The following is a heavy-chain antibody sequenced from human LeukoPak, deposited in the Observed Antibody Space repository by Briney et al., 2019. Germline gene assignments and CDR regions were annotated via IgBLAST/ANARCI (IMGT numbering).Heavy chain of an antibody. CDR2: IREDGSEK. CDR1: GFTFSTYW. D-gene: IGHD4-17*01. Sequence: GGSLRLSCASSGFTFSTYWMTWVRQAPGKGLEWVANIREDGSEKYYVNSVKGRFTVSRDNAKNSLYLQMNSLRAEDTAVYYCARDSGLTTVTTYWDYWGQGTLVTVS. V-gene: IGHV3-7*05. J-gene: IGHJ4*02. CDR3: ARDSGLTTVTTYWDY.